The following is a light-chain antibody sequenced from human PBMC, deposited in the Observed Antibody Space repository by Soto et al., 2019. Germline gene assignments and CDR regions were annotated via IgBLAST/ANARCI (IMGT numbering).Light chain of an antibody. V-gene: IGKV3-20*01. CDR2: GSS. CDR3: QQYGSSPPYT. CDR1: QTVSNNY. Sequence: VLTQSPGTLALSPGERATLSCRASQTVSNNYFAWYQQKPGQAPRLLIFGSSDRATGIPDRFSGSGSGTDFTLTISRLEPEDFAVYYCQQYGSSPPYTFGQGTKLEIK. J-gene: IGKJ2*01.